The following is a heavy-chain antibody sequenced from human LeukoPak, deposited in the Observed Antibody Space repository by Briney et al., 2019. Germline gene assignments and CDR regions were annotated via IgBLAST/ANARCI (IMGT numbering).Heavy chain of an antibody. J-gene: IGHJ4*02. V-gene: IGHV3-33*06. CDR3: AKGSYYDSSGSFYFDY. Sequence: GGSLRLSCAASGFTFSSYGMHWVRQAPGKGLEWVAVIWYDGSNKYYADSVKGRFTISRDNSKNTLYVQVNSLGTEDTAAYYCAKGSYYDSSGSFYFDYWGQETLVTVSS. CDR2: IWYDGSNK. CDR1: GFTFSSYG. D-gene: IGHD3-22*01.